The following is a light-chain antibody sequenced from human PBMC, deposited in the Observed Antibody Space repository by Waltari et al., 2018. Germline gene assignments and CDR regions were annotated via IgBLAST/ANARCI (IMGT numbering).Light chain of an antibody. V-gene: IGKV4-1*01. Sequence: DIVMTQSPDSLAVSLGERATINCKSSQSVLYSSNNKNYLAWYQQKPGQHPKLLIYWASTRESGVPDRFSGSGSGTDFTLTISSLQAEDVAVYYCQQYYSTPRTLTFGGGTKVEIK. CDR3: QQYYSTPRTLT. J-gene: IGKJ4*01. CDR2: WAS. CDR1: QSVLYSSNNKNY.